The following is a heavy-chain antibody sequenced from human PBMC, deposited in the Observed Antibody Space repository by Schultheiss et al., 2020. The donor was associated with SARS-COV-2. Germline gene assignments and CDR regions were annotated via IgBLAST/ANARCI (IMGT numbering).Heavy chain of an antibody. CDR3: ARWGGITPPYYFDY. CDR2: ISSSGSTI. Sequence: GESLKISCAASGFTFSNAWMSWVRQAPGKGLEWVSYISSSGSTIYYADSVKGRFTISRDNSKNTLYLQMNSLRAEDTAVYYCARWGGITPPYYFDYWGQGTLVTVSS. CDR1: GFTFSNAW. D-gene: IGHD3-10*01. V-gene: IGHV3-48*01. J-gene: IGHJ4*02.